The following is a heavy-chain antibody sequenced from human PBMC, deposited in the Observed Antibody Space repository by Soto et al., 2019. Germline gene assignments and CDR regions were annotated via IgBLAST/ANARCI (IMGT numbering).Heavy chain of an antibody. CDR3: VRDIAIAWFFL. D-gene: IGHD2-15*01. V-gene: IGHV4-39*02. J-gene: IGHJ5*02. CDR1: GGSISSSTYY. CDR2: IYYSGST. Sequence: SETLSLTCTVSGGSISSSTYYWGWIRQPPGKGLEWIGTIYYSGSTYCNPSLQSRVTISVDTSKNQFSLNLRAVTAADTAVYYCVRDIAIAWFFLWGQGTLVTVSS.